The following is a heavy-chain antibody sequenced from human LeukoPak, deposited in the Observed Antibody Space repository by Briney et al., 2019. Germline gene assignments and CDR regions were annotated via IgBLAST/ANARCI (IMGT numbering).Heavy chain of an antibody. Sequence: PGGSLRLSCAASGFTFSSYWMSWVRQAPGKGLEWVGRIKSKTDGGTRDYAAPVKGRFTISRDDSKNTLYLQMNSLKTEDTAVYYCTTFDYAAFLIWGQGTVVTVSS. V-gene: IGHV3-15*01. J-gene: IGHJ3*02. CDR3: TTFDYAAFLI. CDR2: IKSKTDGGTR. CDR1: GFTFSSYW. D-gene: IGHD4/OR15-4a*01.